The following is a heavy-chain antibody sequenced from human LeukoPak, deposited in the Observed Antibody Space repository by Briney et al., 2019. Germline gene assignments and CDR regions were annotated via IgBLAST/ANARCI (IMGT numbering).Heavy chain of an antibody. Sequence: SVKVSCKASGGTFSSYAISWVRQAPGQGLEWMGGIIPIFGTANYAQKFQGRVTITADESTSTAYMELSSLRSEDTAVYYCARDKDIVVVPAAMPSNPYGMDVWGQGTTVTVSS. D-gene: IGHD2-2*01. CDR3: ARDKDIVVVPAAMPSNPYGMDV. CDR1: GGTFSSYA. J-gene: IGHJ6*02. CDR2: IIPIFGTA. V-gene: IGHV1-69*13.